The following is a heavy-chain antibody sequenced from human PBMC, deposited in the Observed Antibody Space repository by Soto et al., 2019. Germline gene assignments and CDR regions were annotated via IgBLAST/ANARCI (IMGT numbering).Heavy chain of an antibody. CDR1: GFTFSSYG. J-gene: IGHJ4*02. CDR2: ISYDGSNK. Sequence: QVQLVESGGGVVQPGRSLRLSCAASGFTFSSYGMHWVRQAPGKGLEWVAVISYDGSNKYYADSVKGRFTISRDNSKNTLYLQMNNLRAEDTAVYYCAKDNALSSSNYYFDYWGQGTLVTVSS. CDR3: AKDNALSSSNYYFDY. V-gene: IGHV3-30*18. D-gene: IGHD6-6*01.